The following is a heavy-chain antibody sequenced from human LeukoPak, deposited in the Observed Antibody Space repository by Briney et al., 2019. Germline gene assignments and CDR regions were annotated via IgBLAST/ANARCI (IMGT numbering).Heavy chain of an antibody. CDR3: ARSSSWYILDY. CDR2: INPNSGGT. D-gene: IGHD6-13*01. CDR1: GYTFTGYY. V-gene: IGHV1-2*02. Sequence: ASVKVSCKASGYTFTGYYIHWVRQAPGQGLEWMGWINPNSGGTNYAQKFQGRVTMTRDTSISTAYMELRSLRSDDTAVYYCARSSSWYILDYWGQGTLVTVSS. J-gene: IGHJ4*02.